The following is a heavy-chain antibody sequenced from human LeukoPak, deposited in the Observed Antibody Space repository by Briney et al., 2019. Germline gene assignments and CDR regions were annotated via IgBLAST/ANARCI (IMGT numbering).Heavy chain of an antibody. J-gene: IGHJ4*02. D-gene: IGHD3-22*01. CDR2: IYSGGST. CDR3: ARTTYYYDSSGYSYFDY. Sequence: GGSLRLSCAASGFTVSSNYMSWVRQAPGKGLEWVSVIYSGGSTYYADSVKGRFTISRDNSKNTLYLQMNSLRAEDTAVYYCARTTYYYDSSGYSYFDYWGQGTLVAVSS. V-gene: IGHV3-66*01. CDR1: GFTVSSNY.